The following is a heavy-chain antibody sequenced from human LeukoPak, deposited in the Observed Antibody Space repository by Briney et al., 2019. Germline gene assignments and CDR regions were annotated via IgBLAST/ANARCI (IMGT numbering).Heavy chain of an antibody. J-gene: IGHJ5*02. CDR1: GGSFSGYY. CDR3: ARDLVRGSNWFDP. D-gene: IGHD3-10*01. CDR2: IYTSGST. V-gene: IGHV4-4*07. Sequence: KPSETLSLTCAVYGGSFSGYYWSWIRQPAGKGLEWIGRIYTSGSTNYNPSLKSRVTISVDTSKNQFSLKLSSVTAADTAVYYCARDLVRGSNWFDPWGQGTLVTVSS.